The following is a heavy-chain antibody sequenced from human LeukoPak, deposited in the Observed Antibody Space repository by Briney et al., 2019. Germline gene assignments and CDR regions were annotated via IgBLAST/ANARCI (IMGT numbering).Heavy chain of an antibody. CDR1: GYTFTGYY. Sequence: ASVKVSCKASGYTFTGYYMHWVRQAPGQGLEWMGWINPNSGGTNYAQKFQGRVTMTRDTSISTAYMELSRLRSDDTAVYYCARHDCGDYYFDYWGQGTLVTVSS. V-gene: IGHV1-2*02. CDR2: INPNSGGT. D-gene: IGHD4-17*01. CDR3: ARHDCGDYYFDY. J-gene: IGHJ4*02.